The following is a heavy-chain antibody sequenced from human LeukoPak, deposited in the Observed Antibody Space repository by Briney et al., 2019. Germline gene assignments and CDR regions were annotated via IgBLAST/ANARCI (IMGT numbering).Heavy chain of an antibody. J-gene: IGHJ6*03. V-gene: IGHV3-23*01. D-gene: IGHD3-3*01. CDR2: ISGSGGST. CDR3: AKVPYYDFWSGYYMGDYYYYMDV. CDR1: GFTFSSYA. Sequence: GGSLRLSCAASGFTFSSYAMSWVRQAPGKGLEWVSAISGSGGSTYYADSVKGRFTISRDNSKNTLYLQMNSLRAEDTAVYYCAKVPYYDFWSGYYMGDYYYYMDVWGKGTTVTVSS.